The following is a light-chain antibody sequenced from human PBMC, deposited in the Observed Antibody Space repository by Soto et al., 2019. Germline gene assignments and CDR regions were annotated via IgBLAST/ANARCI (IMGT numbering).Light chain of an antibody. V-gene: IGKV3-20*01. CDR3: QQYGSSPT. CDR1: QRLTTMY. J-gene: IGKJ5*01. CDR2: GAS. Sequence: EIVLTQSPGTLSLFPGERATLSCRASQRLTTMYLVCYQQKSCHAPRLLICGASSMATGIPDRFSCSGSGTDITITISRLEPDDFAVDFCQQYGSSPTFGQGTRLQIK.